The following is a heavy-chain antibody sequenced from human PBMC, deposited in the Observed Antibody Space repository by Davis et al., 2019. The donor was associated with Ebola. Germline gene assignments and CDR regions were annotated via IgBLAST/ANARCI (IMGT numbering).Heavy chain of an antibody. CDR1: GFTFSSYE. CDR3: ARSSGSYLYYYYYGMDV. D-gene: IGHD1-26*01. Sequence: LSLTCAASGFTFSSYEMNWVRQAPGKGLEWVSYISSSGSTIYYADSVKGRFTISRDNAKNSLYLQMNSLRAEDTAVYYCARSSGSYLYYYYYGMDVWGQGTTVTVSS. CDR2: ISSSGSTI. V-gene: IGHV3-48*03. J-gene: IGHJ6*02.